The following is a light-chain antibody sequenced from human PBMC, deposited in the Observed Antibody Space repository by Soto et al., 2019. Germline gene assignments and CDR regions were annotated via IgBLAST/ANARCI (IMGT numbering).Light chain of an antibody. V-gene: IGLV2-11*01. J-gene: IGLJ1*01. CDR1: SVDVGAYDF. CDR3: SSFTTSHTYV. CDR2: VVS. Sequence: QSVLTPPHSVSGSPGQSVTISCTGTSVDVGAYDFVSWYQQHPGKAPKLLIYVVSGRPSGVPHRFSGSKSGNAASLTISGLQAEDEADYYCSSFTTSHTYVFGTGTKV.